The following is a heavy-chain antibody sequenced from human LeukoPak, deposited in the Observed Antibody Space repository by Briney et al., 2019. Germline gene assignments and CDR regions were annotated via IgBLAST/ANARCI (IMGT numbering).Heavy chain of an antibody. D-gene: IGHD3-22*01. J-gene: IGHJ3*02. CDR1: GFTFSSYA. V-gene: IGHV3-23*01. CDR3: ANDQRPYYYDSSGYSYAFDI. Sequence: GGSLRLSCAASGFTFSSYAMSWVRQAPGKGLEWVSAISASGGNTYYADSVKGRFTISRDNSKNTLYLQMNSLRAEDTAVYYCANDQRPYYYDSSGYSYAFDIWGQGTMVTVSS. CDR2: ISASGGNT.